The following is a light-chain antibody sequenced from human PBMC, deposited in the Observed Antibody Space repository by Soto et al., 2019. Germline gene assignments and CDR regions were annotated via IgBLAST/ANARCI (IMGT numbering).Light chain of an antibody. CDR1: QSFSSSY. J-gene: IGKJ3*01. Sequence: EIVLTQSPGTLSLSPGERATLSCRASQSFSSSYLAWYQQKPGQAPRLLIYGASSRATGIPTRFSGSGSGTDFPLTISRLEPEDVAAYYCQQYGSSPFTFGPGTKVDIK. V-gene: IGKV3-20*01. CDR3: QQYGSSPFT. CDR2: GAS.